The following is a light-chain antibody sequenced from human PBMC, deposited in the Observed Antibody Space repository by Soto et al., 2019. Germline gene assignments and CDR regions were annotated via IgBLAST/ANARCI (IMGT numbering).Light chain of an antibody. CDR2: GAS. CDR3: QQYKNCPPIT. CDR1: QSVSSN. V-gene: IGKV3-15*01. J-gene: IGKJ1*01. Sequence: EIVMTQSPATLSVSPGERATLYCRASQSVSSNLAWYQQRPGQAPSLIIYGASTRATGVPVRFSGSGSGTDFTLTISSLQSEDFAVYYCQQYKNCPPITFGQGTKVEIK.